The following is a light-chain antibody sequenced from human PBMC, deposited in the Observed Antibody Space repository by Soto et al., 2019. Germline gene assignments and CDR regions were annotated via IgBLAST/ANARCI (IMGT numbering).Light chain of an antibody. CDR2: DVT. J-gene: IGLJ1*01. CDR3: CSYAGSYSYV. Sequence: ALTQPRSVSGSPGQSVAISCTGTSSDVGGYNYISWYQQHPGKAPKLIIYDVTKRPSGVPDRFSGSSSGNTASLTISGLQAEDEADYFCCSYAGSYSYVFGTGTKVTVL. V-gene: IGLV2-11*01. CDR1: SSDVGGYNY.